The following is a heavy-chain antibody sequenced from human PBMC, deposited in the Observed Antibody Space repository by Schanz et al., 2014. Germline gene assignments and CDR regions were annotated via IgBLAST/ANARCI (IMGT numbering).Heavy chain of an antibody. Sequence: EAHLVESGGGLVQPGGSLRLSCAASGFTLSNYAMSWVRQAPGRGLEWVSIISGSGGNTYYADAVRGRFTISRDNSKTTVYLQMNSLRAEDTAVYYCAKDAENTAMITDYFDYWGQGTLVTVSS. D-gene: IGHD5-18*01. CDR3: AKDAENTAMITDYFDY. V-gene: IGHV3-23*04. CDR1: GFTLSNYA. CDR2: ISGSGGNT. J-gene: IGHJ4*02.